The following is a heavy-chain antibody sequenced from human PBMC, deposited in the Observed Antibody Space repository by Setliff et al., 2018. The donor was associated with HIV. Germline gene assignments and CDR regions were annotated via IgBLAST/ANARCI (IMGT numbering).Heavy chain of an antibody. CDR1: GGSISSSSYY. CDR2: IYYSGST. V-gene: IGHV4-39*07. J-gene: IGHJ4*02. Sequence: SETLSLTCTVSGGSISSSSYYWGWIRQPPGKGLEWIGSIYYSGSTYYNPSLKSRVTISVDTSKNQFSLKLSSVTAADTAVYHCAREERRNSPRITMIVVPREAQRPFDYWGQGTLVTVSS. CDR3: AREERRNSPRITMIVVPREAQRPFDY. D-gene: IGHD3-22*01.